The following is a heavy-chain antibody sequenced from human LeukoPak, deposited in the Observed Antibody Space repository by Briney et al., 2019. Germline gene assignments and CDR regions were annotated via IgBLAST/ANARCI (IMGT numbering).Heavy chain of an antibody. J-gene: IGHJ4*02. V-gene: IGHV3-23*01. CDR2: ISGSGGST. CDR1: GFTFSSYA. CDR3: AKDRSGYDFWSGYYTGISPLDY. Sequence: GGSLRLSCAASGFTFSSYAMSWVRQAPGKGLEWVSAISGSGGSTYYADSVKGRFTISRDNSKNTLYLQMNSLRAEDTAVYYCAKDRSGYDFWSGYYTGISPLDYWGQGTLVTVSS. D-gene: IGHD3-3*01.